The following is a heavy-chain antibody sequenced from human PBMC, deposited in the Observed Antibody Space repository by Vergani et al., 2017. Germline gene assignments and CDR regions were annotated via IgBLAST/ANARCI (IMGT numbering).Heavy chain of an antibody. D-gene: IGHD3-9*01. Sequence: EVQLVESGGGLVQPGGSLRLSCAASGFTFSSHSMNWVRQAPGKGLEWVSYISSSSSTINYADSVKGRFTISRDNAKNSLYLQMNSLRDEDTAVYYCASAYYGILTGYPLSFDRWSEGTIVTV. CDR3: ASAYYGILTGYPLSFDR. CDR1: GFTFSSHS. CDR2: ISSSSSTI. J-gene: IGHJ3*02. V-gene: IGHV3-48*02.